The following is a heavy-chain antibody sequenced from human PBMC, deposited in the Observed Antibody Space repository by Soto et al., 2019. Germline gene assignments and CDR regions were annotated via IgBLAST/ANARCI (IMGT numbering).Heavy chain of an antibody. V-gene: IGHV3-33*01. CDR3: ERGFVLMVYAELTPTYGMDV. Sequence: GVSLRLSCTSSVFTFISYDIHWVLQAPVNGLEWVALIWYYLIIKYYADSVKGRFTISRDNSKNTLYLQMNSLRAEDTAVYYCERGFVLMVYAELTPTYGMDVWGKGTKVTXS. CDR1: VFTFISYD. D-gene: IGHD2-8*01. J-gene: IGHJ6*04. CDR2: IWYYLIIK.